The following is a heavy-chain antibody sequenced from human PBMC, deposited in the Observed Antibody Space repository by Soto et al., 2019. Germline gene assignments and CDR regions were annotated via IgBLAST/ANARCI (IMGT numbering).Heavy chain of an antibody. J-gene: IGHJ4*02. D-gene: IGHD6-19*01. CDR2: ISYDGSNK. Sequence: GGSLRLSCAASGFTFSSYAMHWVRQAPGKGLEWVAVISYDGSNKYYADSVKGRFTISRDNSKNTLYLQMNSLRAEDTAVYYCARTSGMLAGPVDYWGQGTLVTVSS. CDR3: ARTSGMLAGPVDY. CDR1: GFTFSSYA. V-gene: IGHV3-30-3*01.